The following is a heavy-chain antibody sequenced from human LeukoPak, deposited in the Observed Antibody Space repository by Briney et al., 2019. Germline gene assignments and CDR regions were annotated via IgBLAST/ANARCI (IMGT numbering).Heavy chain of an antibody. CDR2: ISVYNGHT. Sequence: ASVKVSCKASGYTFSSHGISWVRQAPGQGLEWMGWISVYNGHTNYAQKLQGRVTMTTDTSTSTAYMELRSLRSDDTAVYFCARLYISGGWLTDYWGQGTLVTVSS. V-gene: IGHV1-18*01. D-gene: IGHD6-19*01. CDR3: ARLYISGGWLTDY. CDR1: GYTFSSHG. J-gene: IGHJ4*02.